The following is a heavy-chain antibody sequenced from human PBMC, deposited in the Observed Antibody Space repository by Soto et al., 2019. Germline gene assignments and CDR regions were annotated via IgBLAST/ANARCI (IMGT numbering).Heavy chain of an antibody. D-gene: IGHD2-21*01. J-gene: IGHJ4*02. CDR1: GYTFMSYG. CDR2: ISGYNGNT. V-gene: IGHV1-18*01. CDR3: ARVPRDCGGDCYSGSTIDS. Sequence: GASVKVCCKASGYTFMSYGSSSVRQAPGQGLECMGWISGYNGNTNYAQKLQGRVTMTTDTSTSTAYMELRSLRSDDTAVYYCARVPRDCGGDCYSGSTIDSWGQGTLVTV.